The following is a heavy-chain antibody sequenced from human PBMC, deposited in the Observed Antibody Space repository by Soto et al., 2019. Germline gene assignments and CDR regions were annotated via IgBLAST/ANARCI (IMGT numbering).Heavy chain of an antibody. J-gene: IGHJ4*02. V-gene: IGHV4-4*02. CDR3: ARKAWVRFDY. CDR1: GDSISSSVW. CDR2: VFHTGNT. Sequence: KPXETLTLPCSVAGDSISSSVWWTWVRQPPGKGLEWIGEVFHTGNTNYNPSLKSRVTMSVDKSTNEFSLNVTSVTAPDTAIYYCARKAWVRFDYWGQGALGTVSS. D-gene: IGHD7-27*01.